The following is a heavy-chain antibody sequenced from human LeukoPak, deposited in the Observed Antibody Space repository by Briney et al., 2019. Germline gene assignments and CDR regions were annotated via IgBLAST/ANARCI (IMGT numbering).Heavy chain of an antibody. V-gene: IGHV4-59*01. CDR1: GGSISSYY. CDR2: IYYSGST. D-gene: IGHD4-23*01. J-gene: IGHJ4*02. CDR3: ARTPYGGLLDY. Sequence: TSETLSLTCTVSGGSISSYYWSWIRQPPGKGLEWIGYIYYSGSTNYNPSLKSRVTISVDTSKNQFSLKLSSVTAADTAVYYCARTPYGGLLDYWGQGTLVTVSS.